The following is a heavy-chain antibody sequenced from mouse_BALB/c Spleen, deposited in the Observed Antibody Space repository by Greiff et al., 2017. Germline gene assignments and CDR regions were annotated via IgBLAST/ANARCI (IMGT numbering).Heavy chain of an antibody. CDR1: GDSITSGY. J-gene: IGHJ4*01. V-gene: IGHV3-8*02. D-gene: IGHD2-2*01. Sequence: VQLKQSGPSLVKPSQTLSLTCSVTGDSITSGYWNWIRKFPGNKLEYMGYISYSGSTYYNPSLKSRISITRDTSKNQYYLQLNSVTTEDTATYYCARYGYRFYAMDYWGQGTSVTVSS. CDR2: ISYSGST. CDR3: ARYGYRFYAMDY.